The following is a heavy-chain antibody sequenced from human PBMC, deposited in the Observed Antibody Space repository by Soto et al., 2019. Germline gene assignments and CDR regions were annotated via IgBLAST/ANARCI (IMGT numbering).Heavy chain of an antibody. J-gene: IGHJ6*02. CDR3: ARDWCISTSCPLYYYYGMDV. Sequence: GGSLRLSCAASGFTFSSYAMHWVRQAPGKGLEWVAVISYDGSNKYYADSVKGRFTISRDNSKNTLYLQMNSLRAEDTAVYYCARDWCISTSCPLYYYYGMDVWGQGTTVTVSS. CDR2: ISYDGSNK. D-gene: IGHD2-2*01. CDR1: GFTFSSYA. V-gene: IGHV3-30-3*01.